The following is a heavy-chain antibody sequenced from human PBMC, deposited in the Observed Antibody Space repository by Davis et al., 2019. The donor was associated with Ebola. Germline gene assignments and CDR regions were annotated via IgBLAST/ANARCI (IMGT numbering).Heavy chain of an antibody. Sequence: SETLSLTCTVSGGSIASGDYYWSWIRQPPGKGLEWIGYIYYSGSTHYNSSLKSRVTISVDTSKNPFSLKLSSVTAADTAVYYCARHRVSSGWLDYWGQGTLVTVSS. V-gene: IGHV4-30-4*01. CDR1: GGSIASGDYY. CDR2: IYYSGST. CDR3: ARHRVSSGWLDY. J-gene: IGHJ4*02. D-gene: IGHD6-19*01.